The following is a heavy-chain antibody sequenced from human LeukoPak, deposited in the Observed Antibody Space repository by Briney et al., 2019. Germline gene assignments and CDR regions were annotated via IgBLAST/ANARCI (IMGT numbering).Heavy chain of an antibody. D-gene: IGHD3-22*01. CDR3: ARSENYYDSSGYYSASYYFDY. J-gene: IGHJ4*02. V-gene: IGHV1-69*05. CDR1: GGTFSSYA. Sequence: ASVKVSCKASGGTFSSYAISWVRQAPGQGLEWMGRIIPIFGTANYAQKFQGRVTITTDESTSTAYMELSSLRSEDTAVYYCARSENYYDSSGYYSASYYFDYWGQGTLATVSS. CDR2: IIPIFGTA.